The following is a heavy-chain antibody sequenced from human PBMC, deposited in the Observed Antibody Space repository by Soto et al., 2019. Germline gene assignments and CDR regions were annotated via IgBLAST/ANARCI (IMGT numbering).Heavy chain of an antibody. D-gene: IGHD5-12*01. CDR2: ISAYNGHT. CDR3: AREVPVALSPTNAPFDH. V-gene: IGHV1-18*01. Sequence: QVQLVQSGAEVKEPGASVKVSCKASGYTFTSYYISWVRQAPGQGPEWVGGISAYNGHTNFAQNFQGRVAMTTDTSTSTSYMELRSLRFDDTAVYFWAREVPVALSPTNAPFDHWGQGTLVTVSS. CDR1: GYTFTSYY. J-gene: IGHJ4*02.